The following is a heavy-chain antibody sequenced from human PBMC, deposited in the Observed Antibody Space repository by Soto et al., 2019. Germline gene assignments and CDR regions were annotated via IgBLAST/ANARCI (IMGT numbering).Heavy chain of an antibody. Sequence: TLSLTCTVSGGSISSGGYYWSWIRQHPGKGLEWIGYIYYSGSTYYNPSLKSRVTISVDTSKNQFSLKLSSVTAADTAVYYCATSGRSPYYYYYYMDVWGKGTTVTVSS. D-gene: IGHD3-10*01. CDR1: GGSISSGGYY. CDR2: IYYSGST. V-gene: IGHV4-31*03. CDR3: ATSGRSPYYYYYYMDV. J-gene: IGHJ6*03.